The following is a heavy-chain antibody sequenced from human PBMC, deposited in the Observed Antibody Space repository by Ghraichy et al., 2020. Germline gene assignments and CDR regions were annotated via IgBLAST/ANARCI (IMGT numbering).Heavy chain of an antibody. J-gene: IGHJ6*02. D-gene: IGHD1-14*01. CDR2: ISYDGSNK. CDR3: AKDFTRNYYYGMDV. CDR1: GFTFSSYG. V-gene: IGHV3-30*18. Sequence: GGSLRLSCAASGFTFSSYGMHWVRQAPGKGLEWVAVISYDGSNKYYADSVKGRFTISRDNSKNTLYLQMNSLRAEDTAVYYCAKDFTRNYYYGMDVWGQGTTVTVSS.